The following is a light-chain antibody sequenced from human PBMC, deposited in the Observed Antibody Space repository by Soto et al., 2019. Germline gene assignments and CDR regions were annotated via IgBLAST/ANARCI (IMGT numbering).Light chain of an antibody. V-gene: IGLV2-11*01. CDR2: DVS. J-gene: IGLJ1*01. CDR3: CSYAGSSGYV. Sequence: QSALTQPRSVSGSPGQSVTISCTGTSSDVGGYNYVSWYQQHPGKAPKLMIYDVSKRPSGVPDRFSGSKSGNTASLTISGLQAEDEGDYYCCSYAGSSGYVFGTGTKRTVL. CDR1: SSDVGGYNY.